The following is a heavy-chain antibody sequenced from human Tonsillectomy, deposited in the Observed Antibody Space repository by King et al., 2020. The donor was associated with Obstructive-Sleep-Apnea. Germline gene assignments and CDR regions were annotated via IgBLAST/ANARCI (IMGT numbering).Heavy chain of an antibody. J-gene: IGHJ4*02. CDR1: GGSITTTNYY. Sequence: LQLQESGPGLVKPSETLSLTCTVSGGSITTTNYYWGWVRQSPGMGLEWIWNIFYSGSTHYNPSPNSRVSISSDTSKNQFSLDLSPVTAADTAIYYCTRRLINYAIDSWGQGTLVTVSS. CDR3: TRRLINYAIDS. D-gene: IGHD4-11*01. V-gene: IGHV4-39*07. CDR2: IFYSGST.